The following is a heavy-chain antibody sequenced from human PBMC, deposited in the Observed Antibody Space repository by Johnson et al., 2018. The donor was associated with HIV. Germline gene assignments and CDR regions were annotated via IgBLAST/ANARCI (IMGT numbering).Heavy chain of an antibody. J-gene: IGHJ3*02. CDR2: ISYDGSNK. Sequence: VQLVESGGGVVQPGRSLRLSCAASGFTFSSYAMHWVRQAPGKGLEWVAVISYDGSNKYYADSVKGRFTISRDNSKNTLYLQMNSLRPEDTAVYYCARVRGGRENAFDIWGQGTMVTVSS. CDR3: ARVRGGRENAFDI. V-gene: IGHV3-30*04. D-gene: IGHD1-26*01. CDR1: GFTFSSYA.